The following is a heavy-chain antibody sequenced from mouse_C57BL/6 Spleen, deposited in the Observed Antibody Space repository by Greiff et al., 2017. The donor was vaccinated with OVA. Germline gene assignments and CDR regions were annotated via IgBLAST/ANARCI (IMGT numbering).Heavy chain of an antibody. CDR2: IYPSDSET. CDR3: ARGTVVAPGFAY. J-gene: IGHJ3*01. Sequence: QVQLQQPGAELVRPGSSVKLSCKASGYTFTSYWMDWVKQRPGQGLEWIGNIYPSDSETHYNQKFKGKATLTVDKSSSTAYMQLSSLTSEDSAVYDCARGTVVAPGFAYWGQGTLVTVSA. D-gene: IGHD1-1*01. V-gene: IGHV1-61*01. CDR1: GYTFTSYW.